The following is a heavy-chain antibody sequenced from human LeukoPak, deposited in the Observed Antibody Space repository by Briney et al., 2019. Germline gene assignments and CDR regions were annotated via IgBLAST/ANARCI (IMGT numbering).Heavy chain of an antibody. D-gene: IGHD2-15*01. CDR2: INPAGSGT. Sequence: GGSLRLSCAASGFSFSAYWMTWVRQAPCTGLEWVANINPAGSGTYYVDPVKGRFSISRAHAKTLVYLQMNSLRAEDTAVYHCARFGYVAAVDVWGQGTPVTVSS. CDR3: ARFGYVAAVDV. V-gene: IGHV3-7*01. CDR1: GFSFSAYW. J-gene: IGHJ4*02.